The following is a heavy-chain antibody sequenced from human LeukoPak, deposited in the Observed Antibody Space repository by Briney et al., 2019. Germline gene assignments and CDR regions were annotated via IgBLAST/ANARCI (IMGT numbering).Heavy chain of an antibody. Sequence: GGSLRLSCAASGFTFSSYAMSWVRQAPGEGLEWVSAISGSGGSTYYADSVKGRFTISRDNSKNTLYLQMNSLRAEDTAVYYCAKDDYGDYAVDYWGQGTLVTVSS. J-gene: IGHJ4*02. V-gene: IGHV3-23*01. CDR3: AKDDYGDYAVDY. D-gene: IGHD4-17*01. CDR1: GFTFSSYA. CDR2: ISGSGGST.